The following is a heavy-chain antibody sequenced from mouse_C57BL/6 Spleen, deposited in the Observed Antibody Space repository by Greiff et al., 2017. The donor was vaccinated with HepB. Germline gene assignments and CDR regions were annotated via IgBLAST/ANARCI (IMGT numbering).Heavy chain of an antibody. Sequence: EVHLVESGGGLVKPGGSLKLSCAASGFTFSDYGMHWVRQAPEKGLEWVAYISSGSSTIYYADTVKGRFTISRDNAKNTLFLQMTSLRSEETAMYYCASWDDYEEYFDYWGQGTTLTVSS. CDR3: ASWDDYEEYFDY. D-gene: IGHD2-4*01. CDR2: ISSGSSTI. CDR1: GFTFSDYG. V-gene: IGHV5-17*01. J-gene: IGHJ2*01.